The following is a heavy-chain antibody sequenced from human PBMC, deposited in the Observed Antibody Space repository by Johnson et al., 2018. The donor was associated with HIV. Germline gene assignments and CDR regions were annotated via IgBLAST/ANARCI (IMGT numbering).Heavy chain of an antibody. Sequence: QVQLVESGGGVVQPGGSLRLSCAASGFTFSSYGMHWVRQAPGKGLEWVAFIRYDGSNKYYADSVKGRFTISRDNSKNTLYLQMNSLRAEDTALYYCAKTYYDFWSGYFGAFDIWGQGTMVTVSS. CDR2: IRYDGSNK. CDR3: AKTYYDFWSGYFGAFDI. CDR1: GFTFSSYG. J-gene: IGHJ3*02. V-gene: IGHV3-30*02. D-gene: IGHD3-3*01.